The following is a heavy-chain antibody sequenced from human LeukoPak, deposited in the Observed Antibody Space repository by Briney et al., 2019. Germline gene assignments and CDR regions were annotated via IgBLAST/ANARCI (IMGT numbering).Heavy chain of an antibody. CDR2: IKSIANGETR. CDR3: TTDPGYCSGGSCYSQHDAFDI. J-gene: IGHJ3*02. D-gene: IGHD2-15*01. CDR1: GFTLSNAW. Sequence: GGSLRLSCAASGFTLSNAWMNWVRQAPSKGLEWVGLIKSIANGETRDYAAPVKGRFTISRDDSKNTLDLQMNSLKTEDTDVYYCTTDPGYCSGGSCYSQHDAFDIWGQGTMVTVSS. V-gene: IGHV3-15*01.